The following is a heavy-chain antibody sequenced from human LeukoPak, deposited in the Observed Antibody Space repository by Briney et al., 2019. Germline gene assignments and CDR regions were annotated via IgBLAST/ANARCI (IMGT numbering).Heavy chain of an antibody. CDR3: ARLVVGTAMVPAFDY. CDR2: IDPSDSYT. Sequence: GESLRISCKGSGYSFTSYWISWVRQMPGKGLEWVGRIDPSDSYTNYSPSFQGHVTISADKSISTAYLQWSSLKASDTAMYYCARLVVGTAMVPAFDYRGQGTLVTVSS. CDR1: GYSFTSYW. J-gene: IGHJ4*02. D-gene: IGHD5-18*01. V-gene: IGHV5-10-1*01.